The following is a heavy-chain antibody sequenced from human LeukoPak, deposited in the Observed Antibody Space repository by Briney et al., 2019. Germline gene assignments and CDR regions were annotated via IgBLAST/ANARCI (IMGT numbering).Heavy chain of an antibody. CDR1: GYTFSTYG. CDR2: INTNNGNT. J-gene: IGHJ5*02. Sequence: GASVKVSCKASGYTFSTYGLMWVRQAPGQGLEWMGWINTNNGNTNYAQKFQGRVTMTTDTSTSTGYMELRSLRSDDTAVYYCSRKRFTGGCYLFGPWGQGTLVTVSS. CDR3: SRKRFTGGCYLFGP. V-gene: IGHV1-18*01. D-gene: IGHD2-21*02.